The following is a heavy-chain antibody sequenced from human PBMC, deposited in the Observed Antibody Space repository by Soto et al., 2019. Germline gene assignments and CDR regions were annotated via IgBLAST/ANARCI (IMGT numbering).Heavy chain of an antibody. J-gene: IGHJ4*02. Sequence: QVQLQQWGAGLLKPSETLSLTCAVYGGSFSGYYWSWIRQPPGKGLEWIGEINHSGSTNYNPSLKRRVTITVDTSQKPFPLKVSSVTAADTAVYYCARVYYYDSSCFYPYYLGHRGQGTLVTVSS. D-gene: IGHD3-22*01. CDR3: ARVYYYDSSCFYPYYLGH. V-gene: IGHV4-34*01. CDR1: GGSFSGYY. CDR2: INHSGST.